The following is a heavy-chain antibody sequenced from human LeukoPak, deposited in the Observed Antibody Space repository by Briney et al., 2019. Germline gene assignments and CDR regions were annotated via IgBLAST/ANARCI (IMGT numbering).Heavy chain of an antibody. CDR3: AKDVGSDWLYYFDY. V-gene: IGHV3-30*02. CDR2: IRYDGSNK. Sequence: GGSLRLSCAASGFTFSSYGMHWVRQAPGKGLEWVAFIRYDGSNKYYADSVKGRFTISRDNSKNTLYLQMNSLRAEDTAVYYCAKDVGSDWLYYFDYWGQGTLVTVSS. J-gene: IGHJ4*02. CDR1: GFTFSSYG. D-gene: IGHD6-19*01.